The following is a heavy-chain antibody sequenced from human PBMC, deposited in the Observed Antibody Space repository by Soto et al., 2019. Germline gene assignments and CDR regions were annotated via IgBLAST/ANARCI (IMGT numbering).Heavy chain of an antibody. V-gene: IGHV3-48*01. CDR1: GFTFSSYS. Sequence: GGSLRLSCAASGFTFSSYSMNWVRQAPGKGLEWVSYISSSSSTIYYADSVKGRFTISRDNAKNSLYLQMNSLRAEDTAVYYCARPNDYGDYWDYYYFDYWGQGTLVTVSS. CDR3: ARPNDYGDYWDYYYFDY. J-gene: IGHJ4*02. D-gene: IGHD4-17*01. CDR2: ISSSSSTI.